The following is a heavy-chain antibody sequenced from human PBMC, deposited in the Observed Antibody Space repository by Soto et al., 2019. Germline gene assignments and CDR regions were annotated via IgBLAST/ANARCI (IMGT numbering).Heavy chain of an antibody. J-gene: IGHJ6*02. CDR2: IYYSGNT. Sequence: TLSLTSPIFGASICSGPYSWIGIRQPPGNGREGRGNIYYSGNTYYTPSLKSRLSISIDTSKNQFSLKVGSVTAADTAVYYCASSSLYGMDVWGQGTTVT. CDR1: GASICSGPYS. V-gene: IGHV4-30-4*01. CDR3: ASSSLYGMDV.